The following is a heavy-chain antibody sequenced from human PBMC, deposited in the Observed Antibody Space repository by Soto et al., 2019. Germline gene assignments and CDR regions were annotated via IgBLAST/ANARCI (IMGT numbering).Heavy chain of an antibody. D-gene: IGHD2-15*01. Sequence: EVQLEQSAAEVKKPGEPLKISCKASGYKFTTFWLNWVRQTPGKGMEWLGRIDPTDSFTNYSPPLEGPVTISVDRTISTASLQWNSLQASDNAIYYCARPASGGSRDAFDVWGQGTTVTVSS. J-gene: IGHJ3*01. CDR3: ARPASGGSRDAFDV. V-gene: IGHV5-10-1*03. CDR2: IDPTDSFT. CDR1: GYKFTTFW.